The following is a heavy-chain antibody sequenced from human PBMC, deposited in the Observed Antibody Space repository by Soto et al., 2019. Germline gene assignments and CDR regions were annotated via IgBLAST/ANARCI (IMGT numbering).Heavy chain of an antibody. J-gene: IGHJ4*02. CDR1: GFTFDDYA. D-gene: IGHD3-3*01. Sequence: DVQLVESGGGLVQPGRSLRLSCAASGFTFDDYAMHWVRQAPGKGLEWVSGISWNSGSIGYADSVKGRFTISRDNAKNSLYLQMNSLRAEDTALYYCAKGKYDFWSGYYYWGQGTLVTVSS. CDR3: AKGKYDFWSGYYY. CDR2: ISWNSGSI. V-gene: IGHV3-9*01.